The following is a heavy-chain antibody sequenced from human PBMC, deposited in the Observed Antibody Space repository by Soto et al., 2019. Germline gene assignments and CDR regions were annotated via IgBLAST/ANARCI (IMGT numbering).Heavy chain of an antibody. CDR3: AKDADTYYCDSSGYYLLDY. CDR2: ISGSGGRT. J-gene: IGHJ4*02. V-gene: IGHV3-23*01. Sequence: TGGSLRLSCAASGFTFSSYAMSWVRKAPGKGLEWVSAISGSGGRTYYADSVKGRFTISRDNSKKTLYLQMNSLRAEDTAVYYCAKDADTYYCDSSGYYLLDYWGQGTLVTVSS. D-gene: IGHD3-22*01. CDR1: GFTFSSYA.